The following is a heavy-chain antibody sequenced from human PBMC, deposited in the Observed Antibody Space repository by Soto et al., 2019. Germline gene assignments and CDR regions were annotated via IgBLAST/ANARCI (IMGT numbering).Heavy chain of an antibody. CDR3: ARDGFDDYYDCSGCRKGSPFDY. Sequence: GASVKVSCKASGYTFTSYYMHWVRQAPGQGLEWMGIINPSGGSTSYAQKFQGRVTMTRDTSTSTVYMELSSLRSEDTAVYYCARDGFDDYYDCSGCRKGSPFDYWGQRTLVTVST. D-gene: IGHD3-22*01. CDR2: INPSGGST. V-gene: IGHV1-46*01. J-gene: IGHJ4*02. CDR1: GYTFTSYY.